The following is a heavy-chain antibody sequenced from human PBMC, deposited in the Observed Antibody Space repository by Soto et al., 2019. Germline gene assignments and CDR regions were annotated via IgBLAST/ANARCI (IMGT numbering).Heavy chain of an antibody. CDR3: ARDDEGGSYWDLGY. V-gene: IGHV3-30-3*01. CDR1: GFTFSNYI. J-gene: IGHJ4*01. CDR2: ILHDGNNK. D-gene: IGHD3-10*01. Sequence: QVQLVESGGGVVQPGRSLRLYCAASGFTFSNYIMHWVRQAPGKGLAWVAIILHDGNNKYYADSVKGRFTISRDNSKNTLYQQRNRLISEETAIYYCARDDEGGSYWDLGYRGHGTLVTVSS.